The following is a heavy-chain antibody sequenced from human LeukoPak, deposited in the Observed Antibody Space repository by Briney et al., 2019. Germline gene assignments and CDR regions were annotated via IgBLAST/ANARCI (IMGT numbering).Heavy chain of an antibody. V-gene: IGHV4-59*12. Sequence: SETLSLTCTVSGGSISSYYWSWIRQPPGKGLEWIGYIYDSESTYYNPSLKSRVTISADTSKNQFSLKLNSVTAADTAVYFCARDGGYRLNWFDPWGQGTPVTVSS. CDR2: IYDSEST. CDR3: ARDGGYRLNWFDP. D-gene: IGHD3-16*01. CDR1: GGSISSYY. J-gene: IGHJ5*02.